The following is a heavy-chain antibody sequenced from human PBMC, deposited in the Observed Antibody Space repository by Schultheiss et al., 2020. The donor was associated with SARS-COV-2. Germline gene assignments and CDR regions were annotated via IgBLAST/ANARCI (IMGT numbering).Heavy chain of an antibody. D-gene: IGHD6-6*01. Sequence: SETLSLTCAVSSGSISNNYYWSWVRQSPGKGLEWIGDIFHSETANYNPSLKSRVTFSLDKSENRFSLNLTSVTAADTAVYYCVGRPLRWSRDYWGQGILVTVSS. CDR2: IFHSETA. CDR1: SGSISNNYY. J-gene: IGHJ4*02. CDR3: VGRPLRWSRDY. V-gene: IGHV4-4*02.